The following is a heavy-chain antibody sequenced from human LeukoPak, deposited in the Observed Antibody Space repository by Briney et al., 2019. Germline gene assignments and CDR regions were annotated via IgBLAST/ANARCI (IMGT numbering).Heavy chain of an antibody. Sequence: PGGSLRLSCAASGFTFSSYAMSWVRQAPGKGLEWVSAISGSGGSTYYADSVKGRFTISRDNSKNTLYLQMNSLRAEDTAVYYRAKDCQSDSSGYYYTQDAFDIWGQGTMVTVSS. CDR3: AKDCQSDSSGYYYTQDAFDI. J-gene: IGHJ3*02. CDR2: ISGSGGST. V-gene: IGHV3-23*01. D-gene: IGHD3-22*01. CDR1: GFTFSSYA.